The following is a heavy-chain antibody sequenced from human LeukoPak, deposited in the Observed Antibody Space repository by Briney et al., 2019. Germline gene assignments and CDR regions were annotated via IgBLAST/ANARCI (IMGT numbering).Heavy chain of an antibody. Sequence: GGSLRLSCAASGFTVSSNYMSWVRQAPGKGLEWVSVIYSGGSTYYADSVKGRFTISRDNSKNTLYLQMNSLRAEDTAVYYCASLVWFGEFRDAFDIWGQGTMVTVSS. CDR3: ASLVWFGEFRDAFDI. CDR1: GFTVSSNY. D-gene: IGHD3-10*01. V-gene: IGHV3-53*05. CDR2: IYSGGST. J-gene: IGHJ3*02.